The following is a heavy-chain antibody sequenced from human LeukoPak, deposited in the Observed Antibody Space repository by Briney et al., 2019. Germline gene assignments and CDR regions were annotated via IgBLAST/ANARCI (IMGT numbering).Heavy chain of an antibody. D-gene: IGHD1-26*01. Sequence: PSETLSLTCTVSGGSIISYGYYWGWIRQPPGKGLEWIVSIYNSETTYYNPSLNRRVTLSVDTSKNQFSLKLNSVTAADTAVYYCAREGSPGASRYFDYWGQGTLVTVSS. J-gene: IGHJ4*02. CDR3: AREGSPGASRYFDY. CDR2: IYNSETT. V-gene: IGHV4-39*02. CDR1: GGSIISYGYY.